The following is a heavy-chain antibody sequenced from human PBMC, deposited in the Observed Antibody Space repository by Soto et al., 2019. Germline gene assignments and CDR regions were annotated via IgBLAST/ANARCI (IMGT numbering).Heavy chain of an antibody. CDR3: AKDTSNYDAYYYYYGMDV. CDR2: ISGSGGST. CDR1: GFPFSSYA. Sequence: GGSLRLSCAASGFPFSSYAMSWVRQAPGKGLEWVSAISGSGGSTYYADSVKGRFTISRDNSKNTLYLQMNSLRAEDTAVYYYAKDTSNYDAYYYYYGMDVWGQGPTVTVSS. D-gene: IGHD4-4*01. V-gene: IGHV3-23*01. J-gene: IGHJ6*02.